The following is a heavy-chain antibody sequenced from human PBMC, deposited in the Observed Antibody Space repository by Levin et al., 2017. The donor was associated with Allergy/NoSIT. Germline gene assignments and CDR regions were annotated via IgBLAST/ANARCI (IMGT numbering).Heavy chain of an antibody. CDR1: GFTFGDYA. Sequence: GESLKISCTGSGFTFGDYAMSWVRQAPGKGLEWVGFIRNKAHGGTTEYAASVKGRLTISRDDSKSIAYLQMNSLKTEDTAVYFGARGGPPNYDYNWGSYRDGYFDYWGQGTLVTVSS. CDR3: ARGGPPNYDYNWGSYRDGYFDY. CDR2: IRNKAHGGTT. J-gene: IGHJ4*02. V-gene: IGHV3-49*04. D-gene: IGHD3-16*02.